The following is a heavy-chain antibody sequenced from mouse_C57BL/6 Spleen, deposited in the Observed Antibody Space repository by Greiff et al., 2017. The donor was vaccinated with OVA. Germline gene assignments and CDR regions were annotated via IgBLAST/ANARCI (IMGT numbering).Heavy chain of an antibody. CDR2: INPSSGYT. CDR1: GYTFTSYT. V-gene: IGHV1-4*01. Sequence: VQVVESGAELARPGASVKMSCKASGYTFTSYTMHWVKQRPGQGLEWIGYINPSSGYTKYNQKFKDKATLTADKSSSTAYMQLSSLTSEDSAVYYCARGEGSGYVGYWGQGTTLTVSS. D-gene: IGHD3-2*02. J-gene: IGHJ2*01. CDR3: ARGEGSGYVGY.